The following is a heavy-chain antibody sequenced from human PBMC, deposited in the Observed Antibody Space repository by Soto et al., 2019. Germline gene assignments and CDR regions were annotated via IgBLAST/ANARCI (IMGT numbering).Heavy chain of an antibody. Sequence: EVQLVESGGGLVQPGGSLRLSCAASGFPFSSYEMSWVRQAPGKGLECTSYISSTGSAISYADSVKGRFTISRDNAKNSLYLQMNNLRAEDTAVYYGARGVYDSSGYYYPWGQGTLVTVSS. D-gene: IGHD3-22*01. V-gene: IGHV3-48*03. CDR3: ARGVYDSSGYYYP. CDR2: ISSTGSAI. J-gene: IGHJ5*02. CDR1: GFPFSSYE.